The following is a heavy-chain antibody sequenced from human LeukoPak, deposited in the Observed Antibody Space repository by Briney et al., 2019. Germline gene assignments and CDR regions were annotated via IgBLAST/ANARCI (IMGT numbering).Heavy chain of an antibody. J-gene: IGHJ4*02. CDR2: ISGSGGRT. V-gene: IGHV3-23*01. D-gene: IGHD3-10*01. CDR1: GFTFSNYA. CDR3: AKEYYYGSGTYYNVDY. Sequence: GGSLRLSCAASGFTFSNYAMSWVRQAPGKGLEWVSAISGSGGRTYYADSVKGRFTLSRDNSKNTLYLQMNSLRAEDTAVYYCAKEYYYGSGTYYNVDYWGQGTLVTVSP.